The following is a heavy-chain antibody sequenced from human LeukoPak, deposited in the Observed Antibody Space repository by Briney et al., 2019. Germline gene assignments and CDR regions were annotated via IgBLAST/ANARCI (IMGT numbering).Heavy chain of an antibody. Sequence: KAGGSLRLSCAASGFTFSSYAMNWVRQAPGKGLEWVSSISLTSNDIYYAASVRGRFIISRDNAKNLLSLQMNSLRAEDTALYYCARGDTSLQRNDALDIWGQGTMVSVSS. J-gene: IGHJ3*02. CDR3: ARGDTSLQRNDALDI. CDR1: GFTFSSYA. D-gene: IGHD2/OR15-2a*01. CDR2: ISLTSNDI. V-gene: IGHV3-21*01.